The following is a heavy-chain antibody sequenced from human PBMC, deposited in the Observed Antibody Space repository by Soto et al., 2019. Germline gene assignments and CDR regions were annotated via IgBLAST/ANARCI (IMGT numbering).Heavy chain of an antibody. Sequence: GGSLRLSCAASGFTFSSYAMHWVRQAPGKGLEWVAVISYDGSNKYYADSVKGRFTISRDNSKNTLYLQMNSLRAEDTAVYYCAKGSGFWSGLNYYGMDVWGQGTTVTVSS. V-gene: IGHV3-30-3*01. CDR3: AKGSGFWSGLNYYGMDV. J-gene: IGHJ6*02. CDR2: ISYDGSNK. CDR1: GFTFSSYA. D-gene: IGHD3-3*01.